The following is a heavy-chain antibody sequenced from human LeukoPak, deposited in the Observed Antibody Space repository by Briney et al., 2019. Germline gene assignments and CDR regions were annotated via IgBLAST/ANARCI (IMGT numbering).Heavy chain of an antibody. D-gene: IGHD2-21*02. J-gene: IGHJ4*02. CDR3: AKEVDCPSDCLFFHS. Sequence: GGSLRLSCAASGFSFSSYEMNWVRQAPGKGLEWVSLINRRGHTFYADSVRGRFTISRDNNRNSVFLQMDSLRPEDTALYHCAKEVDCPSDCLFFHSWGQGTLVTVSS. CDR2: INRRGHT. CDR1: GFSFSSYE. V-gene: IGHV3-43*01.